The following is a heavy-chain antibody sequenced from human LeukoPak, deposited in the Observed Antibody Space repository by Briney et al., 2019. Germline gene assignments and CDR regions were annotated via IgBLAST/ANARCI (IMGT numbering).Heavy chain of an antibody. CDR3: ARDPEGYCSSTSCPTYFDL. J-gene: IGHJ2*01. Sequence: ASVKVSCKASGYTFADYGISWVRQAPGQGLEWMAWISVYNGNTNYAQKLQGRVTMTTDTSTSTAYMELRSLRSDDTAVYYCARDPEGYCSSTSCPTYFDLWGRGTLVTVSS. CDR2: ISVYNGNT. D-gene: IGHD2-2*01. V-gene: IGHV1-18*01. CDR1: GYTFADYG.